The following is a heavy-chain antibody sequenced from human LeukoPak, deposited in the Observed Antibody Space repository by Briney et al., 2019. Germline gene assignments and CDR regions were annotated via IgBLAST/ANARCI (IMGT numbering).Heavy chain of an antibody. Sequence: GASVKVSCKASGYTFTGYYMHWVRQAPGQGREWMGRVNPNSGGTNYAQKFQGRVTMTRDTSISTAYMELSRLRSDDTAVYYCASAIEEGSVGAFDIWGQGTMVTVSS. CDR3: ASAIEEGSVGAFDI. V-gene: IGHV1-2*06. D-gene: IGHD1-26*01. J-gene: IGHJ3*02. CDR1: GYTFTGYY. CDR2: VNPNSGGT.